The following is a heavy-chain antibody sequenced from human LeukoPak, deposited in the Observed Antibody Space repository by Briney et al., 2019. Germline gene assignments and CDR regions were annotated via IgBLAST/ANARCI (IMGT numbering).Heavy chain of an antibody. D-gene: IGHD4-17*01. CDR1: GYTLTELS. CDR2: FDPEDGET. J-gene: IGHJ4*02. V-gene: IGHV1-24*01. Sequence: ASVKVSCKVSGYTLTELSMHWVRQAPGEGLEWMGGFDPEDGETIYAQKFQGRVTMTEDTSTDTAYMELSSLRSEDTAVYYCATPNDYGDQAPFDYWGQGTLVTVSS. CDR3: ATPNDYGDQAPFDY.